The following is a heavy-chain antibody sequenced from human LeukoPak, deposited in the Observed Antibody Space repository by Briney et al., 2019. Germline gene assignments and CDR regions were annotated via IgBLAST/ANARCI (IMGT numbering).Heavy chain of an antibody. V-gene: IGHV3-30-3*01. CDR3: AREGYYGSGSPPSLYFDY. J-gene: IGHJ4*02. Sequence: HPGGSLRLSCAASGFTFRNYVIHWVRQAPGKGLEWVAVTSSDLNVKLYVDSVKGRFTISRDNSRSTLYLQMNSLRPEDTAIYYCAREGYYGSGSPPSLYFDYWGQGTLVTVSS. CDR1: GFTFRNYV. D-gene: IGHD3-10*01. CDR2: TSSDLNVK.